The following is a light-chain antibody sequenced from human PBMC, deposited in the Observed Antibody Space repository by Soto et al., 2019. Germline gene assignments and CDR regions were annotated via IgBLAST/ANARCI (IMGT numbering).Light chain of an antibody. CDR1: QSISSW. V-gene: IGKV1-5*03. CDR3: QQYNSLRVA. Sequence: DIQMTQSPSTLSASVGDRVTITCGASQSISSWLAWYQQKPGKAPKLLIYKASSLESGVPSRFSGSGSGTEFTLTISSLQPDDFATYYCQQYNSLRVAFGQGTKVDI. CDR2: KAS. J-gene: IGKJ1*01.